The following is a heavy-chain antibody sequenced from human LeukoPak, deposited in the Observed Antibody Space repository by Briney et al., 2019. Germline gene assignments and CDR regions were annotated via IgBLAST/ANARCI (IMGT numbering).Heavy chain of an antibody. Sequence: GGSLRLSCAASGFTFSAYYMSWIRQAPGKGLEWVSYISSSSSYTNYADSVRGRFTISRDNAKNSLYLQMNSLRAEDTAVYYCARAGGSSGWYEAFDYWGQGTLVTVSS. D-gene: IGHD6-19*01. CDR2: ISSSSSYT. J-gene: IGHJ4*02. CDR3: ARAGGSSGWYEAFDY. CDR1: GFTFSAYY. V-gene: IGHV3-11*06.